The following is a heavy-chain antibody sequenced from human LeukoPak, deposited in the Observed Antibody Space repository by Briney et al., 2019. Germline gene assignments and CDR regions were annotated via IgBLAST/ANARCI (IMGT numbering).Heavy chain of an antibody. D-gene: IGHD6-13*01. CDR1: GFTFSSYG. CDR3: ARDPGDSSTDY. Sequence: PGRPLRLSCAASGFTFSSYGMHWVRPAPGQGLERVVVIWYHGSNKYYADSVKGRFTISRDNSQNTLYLQMNSLRAEDTAVYYCARDPGDSSTDYWGQGTLVTVSS. CDR2: IWYHGSNK. J-gene: IGHJ4*02. V-gene: IGHV3-33*01.